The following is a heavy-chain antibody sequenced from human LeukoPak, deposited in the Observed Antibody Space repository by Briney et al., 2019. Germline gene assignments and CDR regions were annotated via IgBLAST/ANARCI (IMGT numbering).Heavy chain of an antibody. CDR2: IYYSGST. CDR3: ARESRSITIFGVVIIRELHPGYFDY. V-gene: IGHV4-59*12. J-gene: IGHJ4*02. Sequence: SETLSLTCTVSGGSISSYYWSWIRQPPGKGLEWIGYIYYSGSTNYNPSLKSRVTISVDTSKNQFSLKLSSVTAADTAVYYCARESRSITIFGVVIIRELHPGYFDYWGQGTLVTVSS. D-gene: IGHD3-3*01. CDR1: GGSISSYY.